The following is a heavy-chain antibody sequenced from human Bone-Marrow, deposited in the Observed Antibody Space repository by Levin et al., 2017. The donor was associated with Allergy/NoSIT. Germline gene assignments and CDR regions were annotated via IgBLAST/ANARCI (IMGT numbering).Heavy chain of an antibody. V-gene: IGHV3-33*01. J-gene: IGHJ3*02. CDR1: GFTFSSYG. Sequence: GESLKISCAASGFTFSSYGMHWVRQAPGKGLEWVAVIWYDGSNKYYADSVKGRFTISRDNSKNTLYLQMNSLRAEDTAVYYCARDSREGAFDIWGQGTMVTVSS. CDR2: IWYDGSNK. CDR3: ARDSREGAFDI. D-gene: IGHD1-26*01.